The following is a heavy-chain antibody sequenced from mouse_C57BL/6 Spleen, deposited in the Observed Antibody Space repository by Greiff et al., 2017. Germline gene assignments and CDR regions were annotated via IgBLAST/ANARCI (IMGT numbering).Heavy chain of an antibody. J-gene: IGHJ3*01. Sequence: EVKLVESGPGLVKPSQSLSLTCSVTGYSITSGYYWNWIRQFPGNKLEWMGYISYDGSNNYNPSLKNRISITRDTSKNQFFLKLNSVTTEDTATYYCARDRGYDYDRGWFAYWGQGTLVTVSA. CDR3: ARDRGYDYDRGWFAY. CDR1: GYSITSGYY. D-gene: IGHD2-4*01. V-gene: IGHV3-6*01. CDR2: ISYDGSN.